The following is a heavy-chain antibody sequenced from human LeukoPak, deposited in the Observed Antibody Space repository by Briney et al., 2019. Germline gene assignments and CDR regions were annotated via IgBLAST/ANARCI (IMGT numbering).Heavy chain of an antibody. Sequence: SETLSLTCAVSGYSISNGYYWGWIRQPPGKGLEWIGSIYHSGSTYYNPSLKSRVTISVDTSKNQFSLKLSSVTAADTAVYYCARAQRGYCSSTSCYYAWFDPWGQGTLVTVSS. J-gene: IGHJ5*02. D-gene: IGHD2-2*01. V-gene: IGHV4-38-2*01. CDR2: IYHSGST. CDR1: GYSISNGYY. CDR3: ARAQRGYCSSTSCYYAWFDP.